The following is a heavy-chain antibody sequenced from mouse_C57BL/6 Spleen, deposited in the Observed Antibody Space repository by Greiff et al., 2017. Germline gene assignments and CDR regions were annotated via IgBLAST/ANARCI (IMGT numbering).Heavy chain of an antibody. V-gene: IGHV1-9*01. J-gene: IGHJ2*01. CDR2: ILPGSGST. CDR3: ARRGGDYDRRYYFDY. CDR1: GYTFTGYW. D-gene: IGHD2-4*01. Sequence: VQVVESGAELMKPGASVKLSCKATGYTFTGYWIEWVKQRPGHGLEWIGEILPGSGSTNYNEKFKGKATFTADTSSNTAYMQLSSLTTEDSAIYYCARRGGDYDRRYYFDYWGQGTTLTVSS.